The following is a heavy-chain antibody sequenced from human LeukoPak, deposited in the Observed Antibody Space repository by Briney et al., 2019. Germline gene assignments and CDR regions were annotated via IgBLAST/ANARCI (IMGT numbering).Heavy chain of an antibody. V-gene: IGHV4-39*07. J-gene: IGHJ4*02. Sequence: SETLSLTCTVSGASISSSSYYWGWIRQPPGKGLEWIGTIYYSGSTYYNPSLKGRVMISVDTSKNQFSLKLSSVTAADTAVYYCARLSSDYFDCWGQGTLVTVSS. D-gene: IGHD6-6*01. CDR3: ARLSSDYFDC. CDR1: GASISSSSYY. CDR2: IYYSGST.